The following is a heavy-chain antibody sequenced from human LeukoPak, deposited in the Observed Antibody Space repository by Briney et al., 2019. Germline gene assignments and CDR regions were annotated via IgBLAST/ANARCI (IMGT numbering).Heavy chain of an antibody. CDR2: INPNSGGT. J-gene: IGHJ4*02. CDR1: GYTFTGYY. CDR3: ARGIRNQYDSSGYSEY. D-gene: IGHD3-22*01. Sequence: ASVKVSCKASGYTFTGYYMHWVRQAPGQGLEWMGWINPNSGGTNYAQKFQDRVTVTRDTSISTAYMELSRLTSGDTAVYYCARGIRNQYDSSGYSEYWGQGTLVTVSS. V-gene: IGHV1-2*02.